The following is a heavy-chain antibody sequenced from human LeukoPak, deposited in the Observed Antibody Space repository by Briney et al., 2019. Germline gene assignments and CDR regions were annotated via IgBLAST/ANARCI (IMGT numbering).Heavy chain of an antibody. CDR3: ARGDPADYYYGMDV. J-gene: IGHJ6*02. Sequence: ASVKVSCKASGYTFTSCGISWVRQASGQGLEWMGWISAYNGNTNYAQKLQGRVTMTTDTSTSTAYMELRSLRSDDTAVYYCARGDPADYYYGMDVWGQGTTVTVSS. CDR2: ISAYNGNT. V-gene: IGHV1-18*01. CDR1: GYTFTSCG.